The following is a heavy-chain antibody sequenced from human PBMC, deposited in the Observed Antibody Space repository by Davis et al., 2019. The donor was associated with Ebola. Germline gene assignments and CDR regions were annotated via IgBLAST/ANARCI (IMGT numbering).Heavy chain of an antibody. V-gene: IGHV3-74*01. Sequence: GESLKISCAASGFTFSSYWMHWVRQAPGKGLVWVSRINSDGSSTNYADSVKGRFTISRDNAKNTLYLQMNSLRAEDTAVYYCARGPSGSSPGYAFDIWGQGTMVTVSS. CDR1: GFTFSSYW. J-gene: IGHJ3*02. CDR3: ARGPSGSSPGYAFDI. D-gene: IGHD1-26*01. CDR2: INSDGSST.